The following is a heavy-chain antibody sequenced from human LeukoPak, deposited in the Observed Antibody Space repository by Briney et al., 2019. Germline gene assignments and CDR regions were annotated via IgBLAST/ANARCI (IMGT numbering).Heavy chain of an antibody. CDR1: GFTFSRYW. CDR3: ARRYIVLRYFASGQKNWFDP. Sequence: GSLRLSCAASGFTFSRYWMSWIRQPPGKGLEWIGEINHSGSTNYNPSLKSRVTISVDTSKNQFSLKLSSVTAADTAVYYCARRYIVLRYFASGQKNWFDPWGQGTLVTVSS. J-gene: IGHJ5*02. D-gene: IGHD3-9*01. V-gene: IGHV4-34*01. CDR2: INHSGST.